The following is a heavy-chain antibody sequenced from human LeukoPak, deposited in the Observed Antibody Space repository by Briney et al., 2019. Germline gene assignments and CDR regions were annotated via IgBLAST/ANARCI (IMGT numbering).Heavy chain of an antibody. D-gene: IGHD6-19*01. V-gene: IGHV3-30-3*01. CDR3: ARALSSGNPRHPKYYFNY. CDR1: GFTFSSYA. CDR2: ISYDGSNK. J-gene: IGHJ4*02. Sequence: GGSLRLSCAASGFTFSSYAMHWVRQAPGKGLEWVAVISYDGSNKYYADSVKGRFTISRDNSKNTLYLQMNSLRAEDTAMYYCARALSSGNPRHPKYYFNYWGQGTLVTVSS.